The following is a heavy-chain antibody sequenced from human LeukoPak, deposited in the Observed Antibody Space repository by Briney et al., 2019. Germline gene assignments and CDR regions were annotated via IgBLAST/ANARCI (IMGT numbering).Heavy chain of an antibody. CDR1: GGTFSSYA. D-gene: IGHD3-22*01. V-gene: IGHV1-69*05. CDR2: IIPIFGTA. J-gene: IGHJ4*02. CDR3: ASPGTYYYDSSGYYWAFDY. Sequence: SVKVSCKPSGGTFSSYAISWVRQAPGQGLEWMGRIIPIFGTANYAQKFQGRVTITTDESTSTAYMELSSLRSEDTAVYYCASPGTYYYDSSGYYWAFDYWGQGTLVTVSS.